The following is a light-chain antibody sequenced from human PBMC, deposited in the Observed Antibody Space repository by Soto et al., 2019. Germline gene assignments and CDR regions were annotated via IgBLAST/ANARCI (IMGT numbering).Light chain of an antibody. CDR3: QSYDSSLSGVL. Sequence: QSVLTQPPSVSGAPGQRVTISCTGSRSNIGAGYEVHWYQQVPGTAPKVLIYGNNIRPSGVPHRFSGSTSDTSAALAITGLQAEDEADYYCQSYDSSLSGVLFGGGTKVTVL. CDR1: RSNIGAGYE. V-gene: IGLV1-40*01. CDR2: GNN. J-gene: IGLJ2*01.